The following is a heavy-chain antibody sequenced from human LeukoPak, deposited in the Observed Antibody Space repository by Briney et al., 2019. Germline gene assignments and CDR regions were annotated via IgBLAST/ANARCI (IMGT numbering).Heavy chain of an antibody. V-gene: IGHV1-18*04. CDR3: ARVGIYDSSGFHFDY. CDR2: INAYNGHT. CDR1: GYTFTGYY. D-gene: IGHD3-22*01. J-gene: IGHJ4*01. Sequence: GASVKVSCKASGYTFTGYYMHWVRQAPGQGLEWVGWINAYNGHTNYAQKIQGRVTMTTDISTGTAYMQLNSLRSDDTAVYYCARVGIYDSSGFHFDYWGRGTLVTVSS.